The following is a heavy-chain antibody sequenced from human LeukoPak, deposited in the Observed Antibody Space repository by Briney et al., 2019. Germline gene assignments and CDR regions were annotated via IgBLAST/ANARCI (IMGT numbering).Heavy chain of an antibody. CDR3: AKDQDYDILTCLDY. Sequence: TGGSLRLSCAASGFTFSSYAMSWVRQAPGKGLEWVSAISGSGGSTYYADSVKGRFTISRDNSKNTLYLQMNSLRAEDTAVYYCAKDQDYDILTCLDYWGQGTLVTVSS. V-gene: IGHV3-23*01. CDR2: ISGSGGST. J-gene: IGHJ4*02. CDR1: GFTFSSYA. D-gene: IGHD3-9*01.